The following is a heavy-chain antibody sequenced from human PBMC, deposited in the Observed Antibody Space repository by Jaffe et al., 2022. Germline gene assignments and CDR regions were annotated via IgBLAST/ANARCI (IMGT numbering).Heavy chain of an antibody. CDR2: IYYSGST. V-gene: IGHV4-59*01. J-gene: IGHJ6*03. D-gene: IGHD3-22*01. CDR3: ARDGTLRYYDSSGYHSYYYMDV. Sequence: QVQLQESGPGLVKPSETLSLTCTVSGGSISSYYWSWIRQPPGKGLEWIGYIYYSGSTNYNPSLKSRVTISVDTSKNQFSLKLSSVTAADTAVYYCARDGTLRYYDSSGYHSYYYMDVWGKGTTVTVSS. CDR1: GGSISSYY.